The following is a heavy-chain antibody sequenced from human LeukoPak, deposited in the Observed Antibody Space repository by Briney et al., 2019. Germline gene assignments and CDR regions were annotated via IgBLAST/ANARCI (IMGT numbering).Heavy chain of an antibody. CDR3: ARDVVEMATISYYYYGMDV. CDR2: IYYSGST. Sequence: PSQTLSLTCTVSGGSISSGGYYWSWIRQHPGKGLEWIGYIYYSGSTYYNPSLKSRVTISVDTSKNQFSLKLSSVTAADTAVYYCARDVVEMATISYYYYGMDVWGQGTTVTVSS. D-gene: IGHD5-24*01. V-gene: IGHV4-31*03. J-gene: IGHJ6*02. CDR1: GGSISSGGYY.